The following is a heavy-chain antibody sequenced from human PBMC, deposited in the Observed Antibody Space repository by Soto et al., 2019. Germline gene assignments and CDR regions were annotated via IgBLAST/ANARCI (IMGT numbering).Heavy chain of an antibody. CDR3: ARVYFDWLLEPNWFDP. J-gene: IGHJ5*02. V-gene: IGHV4-59*01. CDR2: INNSGST. CDR1: GGSISSYY. Sequence: QVQLQESGPGLVKPSETLSLTCSVSGGSISSYYWSWIRQPPGKGLEWIGYINNSGSTNYNPSLKSRVTISGDTSKTQISLQLSSVTAADTAVYYCARVYFDWLLEPNWFDPWGQGTRVTVSS. D-gene: IGHD3-9*01.